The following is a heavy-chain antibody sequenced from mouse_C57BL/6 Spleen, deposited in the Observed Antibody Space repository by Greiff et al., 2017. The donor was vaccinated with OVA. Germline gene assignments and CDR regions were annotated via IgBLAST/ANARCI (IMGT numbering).Heavy chain of an antibody. Sequence: VQLQQSGAELVRPGASVTLSCKASGYTFTDYEMHWVKQTPVHGLEWIGAIDPETGGTAYNQKFKGKAILTADKSSSTAYMELRSLTSEDSAVYYCTRRITTVVAPPDYWGQGTTLTVSS. V-gene: IGHV1-15*01. D-gene: IGHD1-1*01. CDR2: IDPETGGT. CDR1: GYTFTDYE. CDR3: TRRITTVVAPPDY. J-gene: IGHJ2*01.